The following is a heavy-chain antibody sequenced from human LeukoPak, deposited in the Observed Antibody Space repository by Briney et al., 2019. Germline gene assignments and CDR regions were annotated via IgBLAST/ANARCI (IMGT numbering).Heavy chain of an antibody. V-gene: IGHV3-23*01. CDR2: ISGSGGST. CDR1: GFTFSSYA. CDR3: AKDVDSSSWYGPFDP. J-gene: IGHJ5*02. D-gene: IGHD6-13*01. Sequence: PGGSLRLSCAASGFTFSSYAMSWVRQAPGKGLEWDSAISGSGGSTYYADSVKGRFTISRDNSKNTLYLQMNSLRAEDTAVYYCAKDVDSSSWYGPFDPWGQGTLVTVSS.